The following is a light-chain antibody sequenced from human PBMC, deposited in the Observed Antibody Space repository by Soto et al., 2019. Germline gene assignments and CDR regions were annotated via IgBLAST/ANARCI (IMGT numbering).Light chain of an antibody. Sequence: DIHMTQSPSSLSASLGDRVTITLRTSQTITTSLNWYRQKPGKAPDLLIYAASSLQSGIPSRFGGRGSGTDFTLTITGLQPEDFATYYCQQNYSLPITFGQGTRLEI. J-gene: IGKJ5*01. V-gene: IGKV1-39*01. CDR1: QTITTS. CDR3: QQNYSLPIT. CDR2: AAS.